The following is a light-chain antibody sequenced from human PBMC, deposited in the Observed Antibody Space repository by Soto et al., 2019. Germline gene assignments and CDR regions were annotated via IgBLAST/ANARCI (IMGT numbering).Light chain of an antibody. CDR1: GSDIAVYNY. CDR2: EVS. CDR3: SSYAGSNSLV. Sequence: QSVLTQPPSASGSPGQSVTISCAGTGSDIAVYNYVSWYQQHPGKAPELIIFEVSKRPSGVPDRFSGSKSGNTASLTVSGLQADDEADYYCSSYAGSNSLVFGGGTKLTVL. J-gene: IGLJ3*02. V-gene: IGLV2-8*01.